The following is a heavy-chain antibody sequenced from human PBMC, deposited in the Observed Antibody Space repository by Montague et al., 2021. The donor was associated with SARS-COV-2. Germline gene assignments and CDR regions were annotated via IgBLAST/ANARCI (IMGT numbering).Heavy chain of an antibody. CDR1: GGSFGDDH. CDR3: ARGHLSVSMIVVVFTSASYYFDY. J-gene: IGHJ4*02. Sequence: SETLSLTCGVYGGSFGDDHWSWIRQPPGKGLEWIGDIKQSGSTNYNPSLESRVTISVDTSKNQFSLKVTSLTAADTAVYFCARGHLSVSMIVVVFTSASYYFDYWGQGAQVTVSS. CDR2: IKQSGST. D-gene: IGHD3-22*01. V-gene: IGHV4-34*01.